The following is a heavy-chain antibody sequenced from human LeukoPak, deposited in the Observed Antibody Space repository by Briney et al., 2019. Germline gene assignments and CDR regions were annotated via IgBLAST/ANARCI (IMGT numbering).Heavy chain of an antibody. J-gene: IGHJ4*02. CDR2: MNPNSGNT. V-gene: IGHV1-8*01. CDR1: GYTFTSYD. Sequence: EASVKVSCKASGYTFTSYDINWVRQATGQGLEWMGWMNPNSGNTGYAQKFQGRVTMTRNTSISTAYMELSSLRSDDTAVYYCARHYCSGGSCYGVFDYWGQGTLVTVSS. D-gene: IGHD2-15*01. CDR3: ARHYCSGGSCYGVFDY.